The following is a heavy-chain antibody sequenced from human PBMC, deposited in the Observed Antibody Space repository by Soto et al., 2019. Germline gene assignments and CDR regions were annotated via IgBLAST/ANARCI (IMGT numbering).Heavy chain of an antibody. J-gene: IGHJ4*02. D-gene: IGHD3-22*01. CDR3: ARTRGDSSGVYYFDY. V-gene: IGHV3-11*01. CDR2: MSTSGSSR. CDR1: GFSFSDYY. Sequence: GGSLRLSCAASGFSFSDYYMSWIRQAPGKGLEWVSYMSTSGSSRYYADSVKGRFAISRDNAKNSLYLQMNSLRAEDTAVYYCARTRGDSSGVYYFDYWRQGTRVTVSS.